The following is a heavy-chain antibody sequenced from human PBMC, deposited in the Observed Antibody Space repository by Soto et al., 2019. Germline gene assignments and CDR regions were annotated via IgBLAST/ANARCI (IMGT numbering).Heavy chain of an antibody. D-gene: IGHD6-6*01. V-gene: IGHV1-8*01. CDR1: GYTFTSYD. CDR3: AREASVAALNWFDP. J-gene: IGHJ5*02. CDR2: MNPNSGNT. Sequence: ASVKVSCKASGYTFTSYDINWVRQATGQGLEWMGWMNPNSGNTGYAQKFQGRVTMTRNTSISTAYMELSSLTSEDTAVYYCAREASVAALNWFDPWGQGTLVTVSS.